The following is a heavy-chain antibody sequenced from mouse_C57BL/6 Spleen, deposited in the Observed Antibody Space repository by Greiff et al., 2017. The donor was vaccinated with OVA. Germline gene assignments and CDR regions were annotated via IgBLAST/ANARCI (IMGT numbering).Heavy chain of an antibody. Sequence: VQLQQPGAELVMPGASVKLSCKASGYTFTSYWMHWVKQRPGQGLEWIGEIDPSDSYTNYNQKFKGKSTLTVDKSSSTAYMQLSSLTSEDSAVYYCARMSDPRSFDYWGQGTTLTVSS. CDR3: ARMSDPRSFDY. CDR1: GYTFTSYW. CDR2: IDPSDSYT. D-gene: IGHD2-10*02. J-gene: IGHJ2*01. V-gene: IGHV1-69*01.